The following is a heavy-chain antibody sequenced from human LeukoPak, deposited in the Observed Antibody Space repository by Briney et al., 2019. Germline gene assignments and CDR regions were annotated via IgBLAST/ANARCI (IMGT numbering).Heavy chain of an antibody. CDR1: GGSFSGYY. D-gene: IGHD1-26*01. Sequence: SETLSLTCAVYGGSFSGYYWSWIRQPPGKGLEWIGEINHSGSTNYNPSLKSRVTISVDTSKNQFSLKLSSVTAADTAVYYCARGRLGNPGGYWGRGTLVTVSS. CDR3: ARGRLGNPGGY. V-gene: IGHV4-34*01. CDR2: INHSGST. J-gene: IGHJ4*02.